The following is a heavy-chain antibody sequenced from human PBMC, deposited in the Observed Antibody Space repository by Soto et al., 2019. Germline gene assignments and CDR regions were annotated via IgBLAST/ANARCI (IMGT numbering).Heavy chain of an antibody. Sequence: GGSLRLSCAASGFAFSGSAMHWVRQASGKGLEWVGRIRSKANSYATAYAASVKGRFTISRDDSKNTAYLQMNSLGTGDTALYYCVRVNYYDSSGSSLDAFDIWGQGTMVTV. CDR2: IRSKANSYAT. D-gene: IGHD3-22*01. CDR3: VRVNYYDSSGSSLDAFDI. J-gene: IGHJ3*02. V-gene: IGHV3-73*01. CDR1: GFAFSGSA.